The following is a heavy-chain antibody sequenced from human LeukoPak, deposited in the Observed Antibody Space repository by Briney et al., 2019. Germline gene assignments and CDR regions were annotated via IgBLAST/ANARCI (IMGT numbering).Heavy chain of an antibody. CDR3: ARDPKATYYDILKRDAFDI. V-gene: IGHV3-7*01. CDR1: GFTFSNYA. Sequence: GGSLRLSCAASGFTFSNYAMSWVRQAPGKGLEWVANIKQDGSEKYYVDSVKGRFTISRDNAKNSLYLQMNSLRAEDTAVYYCARDPKATYYDILKRDAFDIWGQGTMVTVSS. CDR2: IKQDGSEK. D-gene: IGHD3-9*01. J-gene: IGHJ3*02.